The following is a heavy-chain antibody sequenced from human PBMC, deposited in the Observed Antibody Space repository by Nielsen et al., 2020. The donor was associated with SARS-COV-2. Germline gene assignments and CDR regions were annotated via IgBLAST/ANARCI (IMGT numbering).Heavy chain of an antibody. D-gene: IGHD2-15*01. CDR2: NYNSAKT. J-gene: IGHJ4*02. CDR3: ARGRAPLRY. CDR1: GFSVSRYF. Sequence: ESLKISCAASGFSVSRYFMSWIRQAPGKGLEWIAYNYNSAKTMYNSSLKSRVTMSVDTSKNQLPLRLTSVTAADTAVYYCARGRAPLRYWGQGILVTVSS. V-gene: IGHV4-59*02.